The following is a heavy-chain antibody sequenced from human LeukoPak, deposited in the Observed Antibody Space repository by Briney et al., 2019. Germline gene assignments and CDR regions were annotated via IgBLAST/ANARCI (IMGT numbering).Heavy chain of an antibody. D-gene: IGHD1/OR15-1a*01. V-gene: IGHV4-59*01. CDR2: IYYSGST. Sequence: SETLCLTCTVSGGSISSYYWSWIRQPPGKGLEWIGYIYYSGSTSYNPSLKSRVTISVDTSKNQFSLKLSSVTAADTAVYYCARPITGTTLIFDYWGQGPLVTVSS. CDR1: GGSISSYY. J-gene: IGHJ4*02. CDR3: ARPITGTTLIFDY.